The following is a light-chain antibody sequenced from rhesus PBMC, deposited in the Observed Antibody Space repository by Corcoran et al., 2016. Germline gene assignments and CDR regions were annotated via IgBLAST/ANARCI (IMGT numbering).Light chain of an antibody. V-gene: IGKV3S9*01. CDR1: QSVSSY. J-gene: IGKJ4*01. CDR3: QPYNNWNT. CDR2: GAS. Sequence: EIVMTQSPATLSLSPGERATLSRRASQSVSSYVAWYQQKPEQAPRLLNYGASSRATGIPDSCSGSGSGTDFTLIISSLEPEDVGVYYCQPYNNWNTFGGGTKVEIK.